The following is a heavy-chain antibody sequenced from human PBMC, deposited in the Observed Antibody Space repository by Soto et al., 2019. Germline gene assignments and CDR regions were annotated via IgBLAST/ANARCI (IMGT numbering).Heavy chain of an antibody. CDR1: VGTFSSYA. J-gene: IGHJ4*02. CDR2: IIPIFGTA. CDR3: ERVLTDGYNQGDY. V-gene: IGHV1-69*01. Sequence: QVQLVQSGAEVKKPGSSVKVSCKASVGTFSSYAISWVRQSPGQGLEWMGGIIPIFGTANYAQKFQGRVTITADESTSTAYMELSSLRSEDTAVYYCERVLTDGYNQGDYWGQGTLVTVSS. D-gene: IGHD5-12*01.